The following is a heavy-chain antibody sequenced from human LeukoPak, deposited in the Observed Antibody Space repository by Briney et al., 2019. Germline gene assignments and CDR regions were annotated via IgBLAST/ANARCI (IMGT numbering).Heavy chain of an antibody. V-gene: IGHV3-21*01. J-gene: IGHJ4*02. CDR1: GFTFSSYS. CDR3: ARDRRFGESPTCDY. CDR2: ISSSSSYI. Sequence: GGSLRLSCAASGFTFSSYSMNWVRQAPGKGLEWVSSISSSSSYIYYADSVKGRFTISRDNAKNSLYLQMNSLRAEDTAVYYCARDRRFGESPTCDYWGQGTLVTVSS. D-gene: IGHD3-10*01.